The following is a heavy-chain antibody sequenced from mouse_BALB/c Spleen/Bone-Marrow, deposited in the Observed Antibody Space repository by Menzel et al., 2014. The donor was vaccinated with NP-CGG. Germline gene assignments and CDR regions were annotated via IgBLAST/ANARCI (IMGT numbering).Heavy chain of an antibody. V-gene: IGHV1-54*01. D-gene: IGHD3-2*01. CDR1: GHAFTNYL. Sequence: QVHVKQSGAELVRPGTSVKVSCKASGHAFTNYLIEWVKRRPVQGLEWIGVINPGSGGANYNAKFKGKATLTADKSSSTAYMQLSSLTSDDSAVYFCAREWTARAVDYWGQGTTLTVSS. CDR3: AREWTARAVDY. J-gene: IGHJ2*01. CDR2: INPGSGGA.